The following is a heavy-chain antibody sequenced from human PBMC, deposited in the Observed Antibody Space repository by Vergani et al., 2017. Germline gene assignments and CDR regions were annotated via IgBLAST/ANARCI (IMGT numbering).Heavy chain of an antibody. Sequence: QVQLVQSGAEVKKPGASVKVSCKASGYTFTGYYMHWVRQAPGQGLEWMGWINPNSGGTNYAKKFQGRVTMTRDTSISPAYMELSRLRSDDTAVYYCARGYRFWSGYHCPFGYWGQGTLVTVSS. CDR2: INPNSGGT. CDR1: GYTFTGYY. D-gene: IGHD3-3*01. V-gene: IGHV1-2*02. J-gene: IGHJ4*02. CDR3: ARGYRFWSGYHCPFGY.